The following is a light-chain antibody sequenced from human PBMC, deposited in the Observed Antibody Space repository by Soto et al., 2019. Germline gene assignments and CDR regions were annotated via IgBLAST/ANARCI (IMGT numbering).Light chain of an antibody. CDR3: QQFGSSPGFT. V-gene: IGKV3-20*01. CDR1: QSINSRY. J-gene: IGKJ3*01. CDR2: GAS. Sequence: EIVLTQSPGTLSLSPGERATLSCRASQSINSRYLAWYQQKPGQAPRLLIYGASSRATGIPDRFSGSGSGTEVTRTISRLEPEDFAVYYCQQFGSSPGFTFGPGTKVDIK.